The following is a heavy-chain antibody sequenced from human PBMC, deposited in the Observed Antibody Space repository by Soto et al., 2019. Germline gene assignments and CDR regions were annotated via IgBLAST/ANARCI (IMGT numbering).Heavy chain of an antibody. D-gene: IGHD7-27*01. CDR2: MNPNSGNT. J-gene: IGHJ6*03. V-gene: IGHV1-8*01. CDR1: GYTFTSYD. Sequence: GASVKVSCKASGYTFTSYDINWVRQATGQGLEWMGWMNPNSGNTGYAQKFQGRVTMTRNTSISTAYMELSSLRSEDTAVYYCARGNSGRISRPYYYYMDVWGKGTTVTVSS. CDR3: ARGNSGRISRPYYYYMDV.